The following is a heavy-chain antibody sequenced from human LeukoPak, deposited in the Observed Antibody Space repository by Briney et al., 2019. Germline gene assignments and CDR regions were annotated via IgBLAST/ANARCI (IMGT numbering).Heavy chain of an antibody. V-gene: IGHV3-43*01. CDR3: ARCEWHYYHYYMDV. CDR1: GFTFDDYT. J-gene: IGHJ6*03. Sequence: GGSLRLSCEASGFTFDDYTMHWVRQSPGKGLEWVSLISWDGGTTYYADSVRGRFTISRDNSKNPLYLQMNSLGAEDTAVYYCARCEWHYYHYYMDVWGKGTTVTVSS. CDR2: ISWDGGTT. D-gene: IGHD3-3*01.